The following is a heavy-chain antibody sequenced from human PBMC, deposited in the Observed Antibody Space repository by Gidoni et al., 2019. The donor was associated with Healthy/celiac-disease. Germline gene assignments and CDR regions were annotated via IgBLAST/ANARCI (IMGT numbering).Heavy chain of an antibody. V-gene: IGHV1-18*01. J-gene: IGHJ3*02. CDR1: GYTLTTYG. D-gene: IGHD5-12*01. Sequence: QVQLVQSGAEVKKPGASVKVSCKASGYTLTTYGISWVRQAPGQGLEWLGWSSAYKGNTNDAPKLQGKVTMTTDPATSTAYMELGSLRSDDRAVYYCARDPRRDIVATIGRGRGAFDIWGQGTMVTVSS. CDR3: ARDPRRDIVATIGRGRGAFDI. CDR2: SSAYKGNT.